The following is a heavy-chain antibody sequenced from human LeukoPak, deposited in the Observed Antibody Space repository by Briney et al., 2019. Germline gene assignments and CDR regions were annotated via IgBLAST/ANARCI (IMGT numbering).Heavy chain of an antibody. D-gene: IGHD4-23*01. J-gene: IGHJ4*02. CDR3: AKYAPPTTVVTRFFDY. Sequence: GGSLRLSCVASRFQFSSYAMSWVRQAPGKGLEWVSVISGIGTSTYYADSVKGRFTISRDNSKNTLYLQMNSLRAEDTAVYYCAKYAPPTTVVTRFFDYWGQGTLVTVSS. CDR1: RFQFSSYA. V-gene: IGHV3-23*01. CDR2: ISGIGTST.